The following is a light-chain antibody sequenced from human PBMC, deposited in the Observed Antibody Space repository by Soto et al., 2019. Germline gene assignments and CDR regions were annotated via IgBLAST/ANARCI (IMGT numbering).Light chain of an antibody. Sequence: ETVLTQSPVTLSVSPGERATLACTASQYVGSNLAWYQQKPGQAPRLLIYGASTRATGIPDRISGGGSGTAFTLTISSLRSDDFAVYYCQQYNSDYTFGQGTKLEIK. V-gene: IGKV3-15*01. J-gene: IGKJ2*01. CDR1: QYVGSN. CDR3: QQYNSDYT. CDR2: GAS.